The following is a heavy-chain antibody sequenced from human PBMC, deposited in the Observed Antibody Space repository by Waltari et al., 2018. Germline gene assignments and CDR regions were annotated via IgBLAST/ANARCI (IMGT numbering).Heavy chain of an antibody. CDR1: GFTFTDYW. D-gene: IGHD7-27*01. Sequence: EVHLVESGGGLVQPGGSLRLSCAASGFTFTDYWMSWVRKAPGKGTEWVANIHKDGSEKNYVDYVKGRFTISRDNAKDSVYLQMNSLRADDTAMYYCVRDHWGPDYWGQRTLVTVSS. J-gene: IGHJ4*02. CDR2: IHKDGSEK. V-gene: IGHV3-7*01. CDR3: VRDHWGPDY.